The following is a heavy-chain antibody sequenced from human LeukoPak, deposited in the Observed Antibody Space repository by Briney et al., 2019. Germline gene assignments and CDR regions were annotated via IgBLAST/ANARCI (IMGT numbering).Heavy chain of an antibody. D-gene: IGHD6-13*01. J-gene: IGHJ4*02. Sequence: GGSLRLSCAASGFTFSSYSMNWVRQAPGKGLEWVSSISSSSSYIYYAGSVKGRFTISRDNAKNSLYLQMNSLRAEDTAVYYCASSIAAAGYWGQGTLVTVSS. CDR1: GFTFSSYS. V-gene: IGHV3-21*01. CDR3: ASSIAAAGY. CDR2: ISSSSSYI.